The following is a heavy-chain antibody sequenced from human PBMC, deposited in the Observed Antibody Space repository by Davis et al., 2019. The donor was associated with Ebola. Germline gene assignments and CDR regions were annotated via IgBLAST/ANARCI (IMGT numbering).Heavy chain of an antibody. CDR1: GYTFTSYD. Sequence: AASVKVSCKASGYTFTSYDINWVRQATGQGLEWMGRINPNSGGTNYAQKFQGRVTMTRDTSISTAYMELSRLRSDDTVVYYCARGGSSSFPYYYYGMDVWGPGTLVTVSS. V-gene: IGHV1-2*05. D-gene: IGHD6-6*01. CDR2: INPNSGGT. J-gene: IGHJ6*02. CDR3: ARGGSSSFPYYYYGMDV.